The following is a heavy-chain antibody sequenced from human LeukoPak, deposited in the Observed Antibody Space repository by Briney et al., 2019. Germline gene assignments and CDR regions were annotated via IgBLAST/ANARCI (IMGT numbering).Heavy chain of an antibody. D-gene: IGHD1-1*01. CDR2: IRGKAYGETA. CDR3: TRDRGAYNLYDY. V-gene: IGHV3-49*04. Sequence: GESLRLSCAASGFTFSSYAMSWVRQAPGKGLEWVGFIRGKAYGETADYAASVKGRFTISRDDSKAIAYLQMNSLKTEDTAVYHCTRDRGAYNLYDYWGQGTLVTVSS. CDR1: GFTFSSYA. J-gene: IGHJ4*02.